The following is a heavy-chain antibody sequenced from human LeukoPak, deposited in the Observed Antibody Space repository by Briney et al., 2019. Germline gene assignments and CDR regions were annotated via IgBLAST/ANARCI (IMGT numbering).Heavy chain of an antibody. CDR1: GGSISSGSYY. J-gene: IGHJ3*02. V-gene: IGHV4-61*02. Sequence: SQTLSLTCTVSGGSISSGSYYWSWIRQPAGKGLEGIGRIYTSGSTNYNPSLKSRVTISVDTSKNQFSLKLSSVTAADTAVYYCARDWNYRVIAARLDDFDIWGQGTMVTVSS. CDR3: ARDWNYRVIAARLDDFDI. D-gene: IGHD6-6*01. CDR2: IYTSGST.